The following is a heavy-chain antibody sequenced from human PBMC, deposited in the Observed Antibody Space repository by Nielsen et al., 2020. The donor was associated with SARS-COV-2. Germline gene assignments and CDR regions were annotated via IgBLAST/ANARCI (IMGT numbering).Heavy chain of an antibody. J-gene: IGHJ6*02. CDR3: ARDRRDLVPDYYLDQSFYGLDV. Sequence: SETLSLTCTVSGGSISSYYWSWIRQPPGKGLEWIGYIYYSGSTNYNPSLKSRVTISLDTTKNQFSLKVTSVTAADTAVYYCARDRRDLVPDYYLDQSFYGLDVWGQGTTVTVS. D-gene: IGHD3-22*01. CDR2: IYYSGST. CDR1: GGSISSYY. V-gene: IGHV4-59*01.